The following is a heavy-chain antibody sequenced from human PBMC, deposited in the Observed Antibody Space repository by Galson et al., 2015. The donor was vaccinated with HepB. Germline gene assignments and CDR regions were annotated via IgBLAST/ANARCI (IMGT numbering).Heavy chain of an antibody. CDR2: ISGSGTT. V-gene: IGHV3-23*01. Sequence: SLRLSCAASGFTFSNYAISWVRQAPGKGLEWVAGISGSGTTQYADSVKGRFTISRDNSKNTLYAQLNSLRDEDTAVYFCAKGQTLLYGYYLYYMDVWGKGTTVTVSS. J-gene: IGHJ6*03. CDR1: GFTFSNYA. D-gene: IGHD2-2*02. CDR3: AKGQTLLYGYYLYYMDV.